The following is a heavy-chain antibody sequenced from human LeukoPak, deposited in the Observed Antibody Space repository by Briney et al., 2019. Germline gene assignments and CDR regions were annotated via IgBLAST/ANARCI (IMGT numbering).Heavy chain of an antibody. D-gene: IGHD3-16*02. CDR2: INHSGST. Sequence: TSETLSLTCTVSGGSISSGGYYWSWIRQPPGKGLEWIGEINHSGSTNYNPSLKSRVTISVDTSKNQFSLKLSSVTAANTAVYYCARGRYDYVWGSYRSAPASRYDIWGQGTMVTVSA. CDR1: GGSISSGGYY. V-gene: IGHV4-39*07. CDR3: ARGRYDYVWGSYRSAPASRYDI. J-gene: IGHJ3*02.